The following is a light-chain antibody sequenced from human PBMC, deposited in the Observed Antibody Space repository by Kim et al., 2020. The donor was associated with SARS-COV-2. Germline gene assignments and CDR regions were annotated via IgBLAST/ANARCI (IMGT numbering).Light chain of an antibody. CDR1: NIGSES. CDR2: NDS. V-gene: IGLV3-21*04. J-gene: IGLJ1*01. Sequence: SYELTQPPSVSVAPGKTARITCGGNNIGSESVHWYQQKPGQAPMLVIYNDSDRPSGIPERFSGSNSGNTATLTISRVEAGDEADYYCQVWDSSSDHYVFG. CDR3: QVWDSSSDHYV.